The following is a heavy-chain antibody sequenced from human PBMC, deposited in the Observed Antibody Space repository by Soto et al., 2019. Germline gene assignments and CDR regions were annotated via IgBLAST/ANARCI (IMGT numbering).Heavy chain of an antibody. J-gene: IGHJ5*02. Sequence: QMQLQESGPGLVKPSETLSLTCTVSGGSISSSSYYWGWIRQPPGKGMEWIGSIYYSGSNYYNPCLKNRLTLSVDTSNNQFSPKLSSVTAADTAVHYWRRFSVAALVRWGRANRVTVSS. D-gene: IGHD2-15*01. CDR1: GGSISSSSYY. V-gene: IGHV4-39*01. CDR3: RRFSVAALVR. CDR2: IYYSGSN.